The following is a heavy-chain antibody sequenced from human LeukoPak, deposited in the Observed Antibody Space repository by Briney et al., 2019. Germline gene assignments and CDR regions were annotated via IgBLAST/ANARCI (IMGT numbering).Heavy chain of an antibody. D-gene: IGHD3-22*01. CDR3: ARGAYYYED. CDR2: ISSDESST. Sequence: PGGSLRLSCAASGFTFSNYWMHWVRQAPGKGLVWVSRISSDESSTTYADSVKGRFTISRDNAKNTLYLQMNSLRAEDTAVYYCARGAYYYEDWGQGTLVTVSS. J-gene: IGHJ4*02. V-gene: IGHV3-74*01. CDR1: GFTFSNYW.